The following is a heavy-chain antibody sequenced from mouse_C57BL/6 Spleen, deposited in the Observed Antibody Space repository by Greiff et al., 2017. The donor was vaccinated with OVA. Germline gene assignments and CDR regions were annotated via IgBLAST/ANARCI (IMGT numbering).Heavy chain of an antibody. CDR3: ARRAGPWYFDV. Sequence: QVQLQQPGAELVKPGASVKLSCKASGYTFTSYWMQWVKQRPGQGLEWIGEIDPSDSYTNYNQKFKGKATLAVDTSSSTAYMQLSSLTSEDSAVYYCARRAGPWYFDVWGTGTTVTVSS. J-gene: IGHJ1*03. D-gene: IGHD3-1*01. CDR1: GYTFTSYW. V-gene: IGHV1-50*01. CDR2: IDPSDSYT.